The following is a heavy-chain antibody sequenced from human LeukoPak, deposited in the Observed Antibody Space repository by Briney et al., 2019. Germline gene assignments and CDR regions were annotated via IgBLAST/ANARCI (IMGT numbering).Heavy chain of an antibody. CDR2: ISGSGGST. J-gene: IGHJ4*02. D-gene: IGHD1-20*01. Sequence: GGSLRLSCAASGFTFSSYGMSWVRQAPGKGLEWVSAISGSGGSTYYADSVKGRFTISRDNSKNTLYLQMNSLRAEDTAVYYCAKDYNWNDGFFDYWGQGTLVTVSS. CDR1: GFTFSSYG. CDR3: AKDYNWNDGFFDY. V-gene: IGHV3-23*01.